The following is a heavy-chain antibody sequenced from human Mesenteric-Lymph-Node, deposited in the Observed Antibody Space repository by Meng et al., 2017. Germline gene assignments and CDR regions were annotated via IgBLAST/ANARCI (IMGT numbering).Heavy chain of an antibody. J-gene: IGHJ4*02. V-gene: IGHV4-30-2*01. CDR2: VYHSDNT. D-gene: IGHD6-25*01. CDR3: ARDPGFGIAAGDY. CDR1: GGSITSGGYS. Sequence: QLQLQEPGSGLVKPSQTLSLTCGVSGGSITSGGYSWTWIRQPPGKGLEWIGYVYHSDNTCHNPSLKSRVTMSVDKSKNQMSLELTSVTAADTAVYYCARDPGFGIAAGDYWGQGTLVTVSS.